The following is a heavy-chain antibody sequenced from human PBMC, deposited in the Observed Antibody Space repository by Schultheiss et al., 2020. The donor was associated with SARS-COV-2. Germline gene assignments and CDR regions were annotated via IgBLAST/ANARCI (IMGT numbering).Heavy chain of an antibody. V-gene: IGHV4-59*08. CDR2: IYYSGST. D-gene: IGHD6-19*01. CDR3: ARQVAPQWLATPYYYYGMDV. J-gene: IGHJ6*02. CDR1: GGSISSYY. Sequence: SETLSLTCTVSGGSISSYYWSWIRQPPGKGLEWIGYIYYSGSTNYNPSLKSRVTISVDTSKNQFSLKLSSVTAADTAVYYCARQVAPQWLATPYYYYGMDVWGQGTTVTVSS.